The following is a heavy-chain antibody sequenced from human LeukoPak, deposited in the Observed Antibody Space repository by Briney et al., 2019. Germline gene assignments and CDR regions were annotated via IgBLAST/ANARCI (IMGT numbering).Heavy chain of an antibody. CDR2: LSDSGVYT. D-gene: IGHD5-12*01. CDR3: AKKAHYDPYAKYLDY. CDR1: GFTFSNYA. J-gene: IGHJ4*02. V-gene: IGHV3-23*01. Sequence: PGGSLRLSCAASGFTFSNYAMTWVRQAPGKGLEWVSILSDSGVYTYYADSVKGRFTISRDNSNNMLYLQMNSLRAEDTAVYYGAKKAHYDPYAKYLDYGGQGTLVTVSS.